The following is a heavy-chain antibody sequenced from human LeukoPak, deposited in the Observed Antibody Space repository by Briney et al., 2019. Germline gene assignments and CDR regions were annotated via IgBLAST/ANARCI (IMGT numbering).Heavy chain of an antibody. CDR2: ISGSGGST. CDR3: AKDLETTVTTTFDY. Sequence: GGSLRLSCAASGFTFSSYGMHWVRQAPGKGLEWVSAISGSGGSTYYADSVKGRFTISRDNSKNTLYLQMNSLRAEDTAVYYCAKDLETTVTTTFDYWGQGTLVTVSS. V-gene: IGHV3-23*01. CDR1: GFTFSSYG. D-gene: IGHD4-17*01. J-gene: IGHJ4*02.